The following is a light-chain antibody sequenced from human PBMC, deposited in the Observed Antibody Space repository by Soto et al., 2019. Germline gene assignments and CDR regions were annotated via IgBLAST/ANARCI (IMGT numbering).Light chain of an antibody. J-gene: IGKJ3*01. CDR3: QESYNTVT. CDR1: QTISSW. V-gene: IGKV1-39*01. Sequence: DIQMTQSPSTLSGSVGDRVTITCRASQTISSWLAWYQQKPGKAPKLLIYKASYLQSGVPSRFSGTGSGTDFTLTISSLQPEDFATYYCQESYNTVTFGPGTKVDIK. CDR2: KAS.